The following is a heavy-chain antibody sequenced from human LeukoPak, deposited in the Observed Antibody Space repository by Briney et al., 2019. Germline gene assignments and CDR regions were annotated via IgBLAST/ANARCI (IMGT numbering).Heavy chain of an antibody. Sequence: GGSLRLSCAASGFTFSSYSMNWVSQAPGKGLEWVSYISSSSSSTIYYADSVKGRFTISRDNAKNSLYLQMNSLRAEDTAVYYCARDNGRSLGMDVWGQGTTVTVSS. CDR2: ISSSSSSTI. CDR3: ARDNGRSLGMDV. V-gene: IGHV3-48*01. D-gene: IGHD2-8*01. J-gene: IGHJ6*02. CDR1: GFTFSSYS.